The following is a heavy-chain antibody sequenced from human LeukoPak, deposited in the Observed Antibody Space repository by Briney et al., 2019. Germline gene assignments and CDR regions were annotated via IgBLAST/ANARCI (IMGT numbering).Heavy chain of an antibody. CDR3: AKDGPGRVVVSYYFDY. J-gene: IGHJ4*02. D-gene: IGHD2-2*01. V-gene: IGHV3-23*01. CDR2: LSGSGITT. CDR1: GFTFSNSA. Sequence: PGGSLRLSCAASGFTFSNSAMSWVRQAPGKGLEWVSTLSGSGITTYYADSVKGRFTISRDNSKNTLYLQMNSLRAEDTAVYYCAKDGPGRVVVSYYFDYWGQGTLVTVSS.